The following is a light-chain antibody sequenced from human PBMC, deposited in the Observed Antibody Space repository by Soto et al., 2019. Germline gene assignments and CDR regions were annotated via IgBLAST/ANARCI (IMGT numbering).Light chain of an antibody. CDR2: GAS. CDR1: QSVSSN. CDR3: QQYYNRPLT. J-gene: IGKJ4*01. Sequence: EIVMTQSPATLSVSPGERATLSCRASQSVSSNLAWYQQKPGQPPRLLIYGASNRVTGLPARFSGSGSATEFTLTISSLQTEDFAVYYCQQYYNRPLTFGGGTKVEIK. V-gene: IGKV3-15*01.